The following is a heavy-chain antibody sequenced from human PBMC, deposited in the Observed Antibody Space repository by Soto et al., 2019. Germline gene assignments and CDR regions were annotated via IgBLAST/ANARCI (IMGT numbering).Heavy chain of an antibody. CDR3: ARFFWSGSYNWFDP. V-gene: IGHV4-31*03. J-gene: IGHJ5*02. D-gene: IGHD3-3*01. CDR1: GGSISSGGYY. CDR2: IYYSGST. Sequence: KSSETLSLTCTVSGGSISSGGYYWSWIRQHPGKGLEWIGYIYYSGSTYYNPSLKSRVTISVDTSKNQFSLKLSSVTAADTAVYYCARFFWSGSYNWFDPWGQGTLVTVSS.